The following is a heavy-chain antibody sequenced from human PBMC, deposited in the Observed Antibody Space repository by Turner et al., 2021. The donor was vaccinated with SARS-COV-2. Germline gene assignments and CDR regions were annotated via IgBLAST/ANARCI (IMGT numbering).Heavy chain of an antibody. D-gene: IGHD3-22*01. V-gene: IGHV3-48*03. CDR1: GFTFSSYE. J-gene: IGHJ5*02. CDR3: ASQIHGGYYSNWFDP. CDR2: ISSSGSTI. Sequence: EVQLVESGGGLVQPGGSLRLSCAASGFTFSSYEMNWVRQAPGKGLEWVSYISSSGSTIYYADSGKGRFTISRDNAKNSLYLQMNSLRAEDTAVYYCASQIHGGYYSNWFDPWGQGTLVTVSS.